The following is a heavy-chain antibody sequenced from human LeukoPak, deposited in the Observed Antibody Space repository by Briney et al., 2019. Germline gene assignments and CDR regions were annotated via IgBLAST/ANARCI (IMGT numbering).Heavy chain of an antibody. V-gene: IGHV3-43*02. Sequence: GRTLRLSCAVSIFTYDDYATHWATPAPAKGLEWVYLISGDGDSTYYADSVKGRFTISRDNSKNSLYLQMNSLRTEDTALYYCAKDKYSSSWNGMDVWVQGTTVAVPS. CDR3: AKDKYSSSWNGMDV. J-gene: IGHJ6*02. CDR2: ISGDGDST. D-gene: IGHD6-13*01. CDR1: IFTYDDYA.